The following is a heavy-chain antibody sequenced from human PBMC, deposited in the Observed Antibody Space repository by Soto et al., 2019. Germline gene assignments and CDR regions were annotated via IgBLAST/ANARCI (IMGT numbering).Heavy chain of an antibody. V-gene: IGHV1-69*08. Sequence: QVHLVQSGAEVEQPGSSVKVSCKASGDTFSSYSFTWVRQAPGQGLEWMGRIIPILGITNYAQKFQGRVTITADKSTSTAYMELSSLRSEDTAVYYCATDKDSTYDYWGQGTLVTVSS. CDR3: ATDKDSTYDY. D-gene: IGHD4-4*01. CDR2: IIPILGIT. J-gene: IGHJ4*02. CDR1: GDTFSSYS.